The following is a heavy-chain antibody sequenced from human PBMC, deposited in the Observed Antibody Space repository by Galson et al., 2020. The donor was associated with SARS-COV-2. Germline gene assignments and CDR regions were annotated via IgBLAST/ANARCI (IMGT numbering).Heavy chain of an antibody. V-gene: IGHV4-30-4*01. CDR2: IYYSGST. CDR3: ARAKRITIFGVVNWFDP. J-gene: IGHJ5*02. D-gene: IGHD3-3*01. Sequence: SQTLSLTCTVPGGSISSGHYYWSWIRQPPGKGLEWIGYIYYSGSTYYNPSLKSRVTISVDTSKNQFSLKLSSVPAADTAVYYCARAKRITIFGVVNWFDPWGQGTLVTVSS. CDR1: GGSISSGHYY.